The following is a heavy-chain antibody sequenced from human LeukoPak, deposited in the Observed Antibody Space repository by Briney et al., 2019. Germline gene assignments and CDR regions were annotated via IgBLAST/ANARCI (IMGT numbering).Heavy chain of an antibody. CDR3: AKDPYYDILTGYFQL. CDR1: GFTFDDYA. J-gene: IGHJ4*02. V-gene: IGHV3-9*01. CDR2: ISWNSGSI. D-gene: IGHD3-9*01. Sequence: PGGSLRLSCAASGFTFDDYAMHWVRQAPGKGLEWVSGISWNSGSIGYADSVKGRFTISRDNAKNSLYLQMNSLRAEDTALYYCAKDPYYDILTGYFQLWDQGTLVTVSS.